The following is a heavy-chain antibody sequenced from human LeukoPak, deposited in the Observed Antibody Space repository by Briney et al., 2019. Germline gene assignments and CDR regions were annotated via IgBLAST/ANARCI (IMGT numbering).Heavy chain of an antibody. CDR3: ARVRYYCDSSGYYRGFDY. J-gene: IGHJ4*02. V-gene: IGHV3-20*04. D-gene: IGHD3-22*01. CDR2: INWNGGST. Sequence: GGSLRLSCAASGFTYDDYGMSGVRHAPGKGREWVSGINWNGGSTVYADSVKGRFTISRDNAKNSLYLKMNSLRAEDTALYYCARVRYYCDSSGYYRGFDYWGQGTLVTVSS. CDR1: GFTYDDYG.